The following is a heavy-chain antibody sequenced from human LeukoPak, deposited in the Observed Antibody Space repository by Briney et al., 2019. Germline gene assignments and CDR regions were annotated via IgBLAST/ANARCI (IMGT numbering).Heavy chain of an antibody. D-gene: IGHD3-22*01. J-gene: IGHJ2*01. V-gene: IGHV3-30-3*01. Sequence: GGSLRLSCAASGFIFSSYAMHWVRQAPGKGLEWVGVISNDGSNKYYADSVKGRFTISRDNSKNTLYLQMNSLRAEDTAVYYCAKDSSGYSQYFDLWGRGTLVTVSS. CDR2: ISNDGSNK. CDR1: GFIFSSYA. CDR3: AKDSSGYSQYFDL.